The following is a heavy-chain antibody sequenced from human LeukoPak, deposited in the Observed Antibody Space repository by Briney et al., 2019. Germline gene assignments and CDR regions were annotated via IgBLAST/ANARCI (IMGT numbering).Heavy chain of an antibody. CDR1: GFTFDDYA. CDR3: ARAKQQRRNYYFDY. Sequence: GGSLRLSCAASGFTFDDYAMHWVRQAPGKGLEWVSGISWNSGSIGYADSVKGRFTISRDNAKNSLYLQMNSLRAEDTALYYCARAKQQRRNYYFDYWGQGTLVTVSS. J-gene: IGHJ4*02. V-gene: IGHV3-9*01. D-gene: IGHD6-13*01. CDR2: ISWNSGSI.